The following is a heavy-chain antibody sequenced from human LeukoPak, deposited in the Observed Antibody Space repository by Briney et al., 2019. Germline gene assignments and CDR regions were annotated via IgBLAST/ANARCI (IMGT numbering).Heavy chain of an antibody. J-gene: IGHJ4*02. D-gene: IGHD3-10*01. CDR1: GYSFTSYW. Sequence: PGESLKVSCKGSGYSFTSYWIGWVRQMPGKGLEWMGIIYPGDSNTRYSPSFQGQVTISADKSISTAYLQWSSLKASDTAMYYCARSHLLWFGETPGIFDYWGQGTLVTVSS. CDR2: IYPGDSNT. V-gene: IGHV5-51*01. CDR3: ARSHLLWFGETPGIFDY.